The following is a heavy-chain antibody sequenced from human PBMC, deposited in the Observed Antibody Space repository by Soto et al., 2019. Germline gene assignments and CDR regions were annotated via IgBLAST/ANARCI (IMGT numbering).Heavy chain of an antibody. CDR2: IQSGGPT. CDR3: ARDDVLCDGGRCYGVPLDV. D-gene: IGHD2-15*01. J-gene: IGHJ6*03. CDR1: GFTVSSKY. Sequence: PGGSLRLSCAASGFTVSSKYMIWVRQAPGKGLEWVSLIQSGGPTYYADSVKGRFTISRDTSENTLHLQMDSLRAEDTAVYYCARDDVLCDGGRCYGVPLDVWGKRTTVTVS. V-gene: IGHV3-66*01.